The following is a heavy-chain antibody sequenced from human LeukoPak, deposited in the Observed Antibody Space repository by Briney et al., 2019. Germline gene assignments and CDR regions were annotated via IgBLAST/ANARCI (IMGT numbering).Heavy chain of an antibody. CDR2: IKEDGSEA. J-gene: IGHJ4*02. CDR3: ARETPRRGETRDGYR. D-gene: IGHD5-24*01. Sequence: GGSLRLSCAASGFTFRNYWMNWVRQAPGKGLECLANIKEDGSEAYYADSVVGRFTISRDNAKNSLYLQMNSLRAEDTAVYYCARETPRRGETRDGYRWGQGTLVTVSS. CDR1: GFTFRNYW. V-gene: IGHV3-7*01.